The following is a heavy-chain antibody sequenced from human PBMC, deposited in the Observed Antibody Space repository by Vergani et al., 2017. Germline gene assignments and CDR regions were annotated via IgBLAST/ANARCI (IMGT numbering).Heavy chain of an antibody. CDR3: ARGDYGILTGYRY. CDR2: INPSGGHT. D-gene: IGHD3-9*01. Sequence: QVQVVQSGAEVKQSGASGKVSCKTSGYTFSNYYMHWVRQAPGQGLEWMGIINPSGGHTNYAQKFQGRVTMTRDTSTSTVYMELSSLRSEDTAIYYCARGDYGILTGYRYWGQGALVTVSA. V-gene: IGHV1-46*03. J-gene: IGHJ4*02. CDR1: GYTFSNYY.